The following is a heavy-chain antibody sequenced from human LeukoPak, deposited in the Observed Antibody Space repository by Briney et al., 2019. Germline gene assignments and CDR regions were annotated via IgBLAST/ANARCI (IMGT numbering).Heavy chain of an antibody. CDR3: ARDLEAGEGGYSYGLLHYYMDV. Sequence: SVKVSCKASGGTFSSYAISWVRQAPGQGLEWMGRIIPIFGTANYAQKFRGRVTITADKSTSTAYMELSRLRSEDTAVYYCARDLEAGEGGYSYGLLHYYMDVWGKGTTVTVSS. D-gene: IGHD5-18*01. CDR1: GGTFSSYA. V-gene: IGHV1-69*06. CDR2: IIPIFGTA. J-gene: IGHJ6*03.